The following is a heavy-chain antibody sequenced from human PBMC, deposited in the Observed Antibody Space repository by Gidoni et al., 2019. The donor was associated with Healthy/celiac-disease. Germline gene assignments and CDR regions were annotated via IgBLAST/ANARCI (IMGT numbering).Heavy chain of an antibody. D-gene: IGHD2-15*01. Sequence: QVQLQESGPGLVRPSETLSLTCTVPGGSISSYYWSWSRQPPGKGLEWIGYIYYSGSTNYNPALKSRVTISVDTSKNQFSLKLSSVTAADTAVYYCARHVVAAPYFDYWGQGTLVTVSS. V-gene: IGHV4-59*08. CDR3: ARHVVAAPYFDY. CDR1: GGSISSYY. J-gene: IGHJ4*02. CDR2: IYYSGST.